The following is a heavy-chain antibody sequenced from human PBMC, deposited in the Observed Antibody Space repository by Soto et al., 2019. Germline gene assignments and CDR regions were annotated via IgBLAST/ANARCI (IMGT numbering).Heavy chain of an antibody. CDR2: ISGSGGST. CDR1: GFTFSSYA. D-gene: IGHD3-22*01. V-gene: IGHV3-23*01. J-gene: IGHJ4*02. Sequence: EVQLLESGGGLVQPGGSLRLSCAASGFTFSSYAMSWVRQAPGKGLEWVSAISGSGGSTYYAESVKGRFTISRDNSKNTLYMQMNSLRAEDTAVYYCATQITMIVVVITDPFDYWGQGTLVTVSS. CDR3: ATQITMIVVVITDPFDY.